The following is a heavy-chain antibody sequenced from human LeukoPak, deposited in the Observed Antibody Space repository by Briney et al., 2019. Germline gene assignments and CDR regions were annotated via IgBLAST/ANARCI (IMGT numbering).Heavy chain of an antibody. CDR2: IRSSSSYI. V-gene: IGHV3-21*01. CDR3: ASNPRTEYYDILTGYYTNYYYYGMDV. D-gene: IGHD3-9*01. J-gene: IGHJ6*02. CDR1: GFTFSSYS. Sequence: GGSLRLSCAASGFTFSSYSMNWVRQAPGKGLEWVSSIRSSSSYIYYADSVKGRFTISRDNAKNSLYLQMNSLRAEDTAVYYCASNPRTEYYDILTGYYTNYYYYGMDVWGQGTTVTVSS.